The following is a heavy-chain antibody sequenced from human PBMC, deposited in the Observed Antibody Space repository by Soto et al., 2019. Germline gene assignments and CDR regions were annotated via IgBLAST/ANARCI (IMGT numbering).Heavy chain of an antibody. D-gene: IGHD6-19*01. CDR2: INQDGGGT. V-gene: IGHV3-7*03. CDR1: GFTFSSSF. CDR3: ARYFRGSGRYFFDY. J-gene: IGHJ4*02. Sequence: GGSLRLSCVASGFTFSSSFMGWVRQAPGKGLEWVANINQDGGGTYYVDSVEGRFTISRDNAKDSLYLQMNSLRGEDTAVYYCARYFRGSGRYFFDYWGQGTLVTVSS.